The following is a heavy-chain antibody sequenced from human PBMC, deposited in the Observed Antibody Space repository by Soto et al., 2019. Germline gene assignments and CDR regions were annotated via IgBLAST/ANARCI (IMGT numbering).Heavy chain of an antibody. CDR2: VIGTGIDT. Sequence: EVQLLESGGGLVQPGGSLRLSCAASGFTFTHYAMNWVRHSPGKGLEWVASVIGTGIDTYHAASVKGRFTISTDNSRNTMYLELNRLRAEDTAMYHCAKATRGQFIGAPCYAFDFGGQGILVTVS. CDR1: GFTFTHYA. D-gene: IGHD2-15*01. CDR3: AKATRGQFIGAPCYAFDF. J-gene: IGHJ4*02. V-gene: IGHV3-23*01.